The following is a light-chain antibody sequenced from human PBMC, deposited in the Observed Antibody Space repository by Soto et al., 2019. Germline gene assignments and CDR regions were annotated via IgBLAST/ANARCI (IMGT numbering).Light chain of an antibody. CDR1: SSNIGSNT. Sequence: QSVLTQPPSASGTPGQRVTSSCSGSSSNIGSNTVNWYQQLPGTAPKLLIYSNNQRPSGVPDRFSGSKSGTSASLAISGLHSEDEADYYCAAWDDSLNGVVFGGGTKVTVL. V-gene: IGLV1-44*01. J-gene: IGLJ2*01. CDR2: SNN. CDR3: AAWDDSLNGVV.